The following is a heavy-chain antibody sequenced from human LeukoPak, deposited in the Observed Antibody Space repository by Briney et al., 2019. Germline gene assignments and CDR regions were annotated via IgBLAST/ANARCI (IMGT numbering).Heavy chain of an antibody. D-gene: IGHD4-17*01. CDR1: GGSISSYY. CDR2: IYYSGST. V-gene: IGHV4-59*01. CDR3: ARLHDYGDSAFDI. J-gene: IGHJ3*02. Sequence: PSETLSLTCTVSGGSISSYYWSWIRQPPGKGLEWIGYIYYSGSTNYNPSLKSRVTISVDTSKNQFSLKLSSVTAAGTAVYYCARLHDYGDSAFDIWGQGTMVTVSS.